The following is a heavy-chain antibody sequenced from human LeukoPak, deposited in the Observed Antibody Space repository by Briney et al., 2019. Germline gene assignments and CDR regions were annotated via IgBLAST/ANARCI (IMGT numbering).Heavy chain of an antibody. D-gene: IGHD1-26*01. Sequence: ETLSLTCTVSGGSISSSSSYWGWVRQAPGKGLEWVSAVSGGDPNTYYADSVKGRFTISRDNSKNTLYLQMNSLRAEDTAIYYCAKDVAGSGSYGFDYWGQGTLVTVSS. J-gene: IGHJ4*02. CDR1: GGSISSSSSY. CDR3: AKDVAGSGSYGFDY. V-gene: IGHV3-23*01. CDR2: VSGGDPNT.